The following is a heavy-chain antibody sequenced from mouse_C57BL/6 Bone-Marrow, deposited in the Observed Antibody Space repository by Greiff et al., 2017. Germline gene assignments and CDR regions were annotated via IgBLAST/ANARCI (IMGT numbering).Heavy chain of an antibody. CDR3: AIYYGSSFHFDY. Sequence: VQLQQPGAELVKPGASVKLSCKASGYTFTSYWMHWVKQRPGQGLEWIGMIHPNSGSTNYNQKFKGKATLTVDKSSSTAYMQLSSLTSEDSAVYYCAIYYGSSFHFDYWGQGTTLTVSS. V-gene: IGHV1-64*01. D-gene: IGHD1-1*01. CDR2: IHPNSGST. J-gene: IGHJ2*01. CDR1: GYTFTSYW.